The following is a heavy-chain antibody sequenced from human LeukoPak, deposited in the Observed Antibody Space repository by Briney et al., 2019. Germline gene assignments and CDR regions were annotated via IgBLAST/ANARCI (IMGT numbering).Heavy chain of an antibody. V-gene: IGHV3-48*03. CDR1: GFTFSSYE. Sequence: GGSLRLSCAASGFTFSSYEMNWVRQAPGKGLEWVSYISSSGSTIYYADSVKGRFTISRDSAKNSLYLQMNSLRAEDTAVYYCARDRMDYEADYWGQGTLVTASS. D-gene: IGHD4-17*01. CDR2: ISSSGSTI. J-gene: IGHJ4*02. CDR3: ARDRMDYEADY.